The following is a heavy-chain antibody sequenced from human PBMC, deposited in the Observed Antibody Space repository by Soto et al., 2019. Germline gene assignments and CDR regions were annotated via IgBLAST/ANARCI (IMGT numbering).Heavy chain of an antibody. D-gene: IGHD2-8*01. CDR2: ISAYNGNT. J-gene: IGHJ3*02. V-gene: IGHV1-18*01. CDR3: AILQAGYCTNGVCYGAAFDI. CDR1: GYTFTSYG. Sequence: GASVKVSCKASGYTFTSYGIGWVRQAPGQGLEWMGWISAYNGNTNYAQKLQGRVTMTTDTSTSTAYMELRSLRSDDTAVYYCAILQAGYCTNGVCYGAAFDIWGQGTMVTVSS.